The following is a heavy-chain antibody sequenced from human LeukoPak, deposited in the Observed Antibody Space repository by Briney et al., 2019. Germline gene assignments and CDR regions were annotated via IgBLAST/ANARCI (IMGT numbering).Heavy chain of an antibody. CDR3: AKDFWFGEHKAPLDY. D-gene: IGHD3-10*01. CDR2: LSYDGGNK. CDR1: GFSFSNYG. Sequence: PGRSLRLSCAASGFSFSNYGMHWVRQAPGKGLEWVAVLSYDGGNKYYADSVKGRFTISRDNSKNTVYLQMNSLRAEDTAVYYCAKDFWFGEHKAPLDYWGQGTLVTVSS. J-gene: IGHJ4*02. V-gene: IGHV3-30*18.